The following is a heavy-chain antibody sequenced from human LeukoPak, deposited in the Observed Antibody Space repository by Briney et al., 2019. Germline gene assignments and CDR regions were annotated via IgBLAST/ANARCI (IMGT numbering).Heavy chain of an antibody. D-gene: IGHD1-26*01. CDR1: GYTFTSYA. CDR3: ARNGRWDPPGGFDP. J-gene: IGHJ5*02. Sequence: ASVKVSCKASGYTFTSYAIHWVRQAPGQRLEWMGWINAGNGNTKYSQKFQGRVTITRDTSASTAYMELSSLRSEDTSVYYCARNGRWDPPGGFDPWGQGTLVTVSS. V-gene: IGHV1-3*01. CDR2: INAGNGNT.